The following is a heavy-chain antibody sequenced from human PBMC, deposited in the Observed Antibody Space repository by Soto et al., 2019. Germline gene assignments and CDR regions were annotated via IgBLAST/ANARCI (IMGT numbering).Heavy chain of an antibody. V-gene: IGHV1-18*04. CDR3: ARATGTTSWFDP. CDR2: ISAYNGNT. Sequence: ASVKVSCKASGDTFTSYGISWVRQAPGQGLEWMGWISAYNGNTNYAQKLQGRVTMTTDKSTSTAYMELRSLRSDDTAVYYCARATGTTSWFDPWGQGTLVTVSS. CDR1: GDTFTSYG. J-gene: IGHJ5*02. D-gene: IGHD1-7*01.